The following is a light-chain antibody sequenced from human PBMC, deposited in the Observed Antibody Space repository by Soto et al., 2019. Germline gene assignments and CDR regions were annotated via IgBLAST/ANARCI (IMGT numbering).Light chain of an antibody. CDR3: QQYVTAFRS. J-gene: IGKJ1*01. CDR1: QSISSW. CDR2: KAS. V-gene: IGKV1-5*03. Sequence: DIQMTHSPSTLSASVGDRVTITCGASQSISSWLAWYQQKPGKAPKLLIYKASSLQSGVPSRFSGSGSGTEFTRTISSLQPDDFATYYCQQYVTAFRSFGQGTKVDIK.